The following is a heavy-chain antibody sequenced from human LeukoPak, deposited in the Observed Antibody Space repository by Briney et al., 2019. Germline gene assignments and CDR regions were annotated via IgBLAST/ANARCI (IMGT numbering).Heavy chain of an antibody. CDR1: GGSLNISSYY. CDR2: IYYSGRT. D-gene: IGHD2-2*01. J-gene: IGHJ4*02. V-gene: IGHV4-39*01. Sequence: SETLSLTCTVSGGSLNISSYYWGWIRQPPGKGLEWIGSIYYSGRTYYNPSLKVRVTIFVDTSKNQFSLKLNSVTAADTAVYYCARSQATAMVSDYWGQGTLVTVSS. CDR3: ARSQATAMVSDY.